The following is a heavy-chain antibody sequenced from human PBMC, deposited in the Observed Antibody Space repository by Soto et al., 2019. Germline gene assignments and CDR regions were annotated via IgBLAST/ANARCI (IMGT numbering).Heavy chain of an antibody. CDR3: ARGPYYYDSSGAIYYYGMDV. Sequence: QVQLVQSGAEVKKPGASVKVSCKASGYTFTGYYMHWVRQAPGQGLEWMGWINPNSGGTNYAQKFQGRVNMTRDTSISTAYMELSRLRSDDTAVYYCARGPYYYDSSGAIYYYGMDVWGQGTTVTVSS. D-gene: IGHD3-22*01. V-gene: IGHV1-2*02. CDR2: INPNSGGT. J-gene: IGHJ6*02. CDR1: GYTFTGYY.